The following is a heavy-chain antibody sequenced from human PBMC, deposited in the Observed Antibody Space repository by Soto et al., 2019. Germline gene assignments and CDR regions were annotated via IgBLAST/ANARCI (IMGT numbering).Heavy chain of an antibody. CDR3: ATSTYYYDSSGNSLAFDI. CDR2: MNPNSGNT. D-gene: IGHD3-22*01. V-gene: IGHV1-8*01. J-gene: IGHJ3*02. CDR1: GYTFTSYD. Sequence: ASVKVSCKASGYTFTSYDINWVRQATGQGLEWMGRMNPNSGNTGYAQKFQGRVTMTRNTSISTAYMELSSLRSEDTAVYYCATSTYYYDSSGNSLAFDIWGQGTMVTVS.